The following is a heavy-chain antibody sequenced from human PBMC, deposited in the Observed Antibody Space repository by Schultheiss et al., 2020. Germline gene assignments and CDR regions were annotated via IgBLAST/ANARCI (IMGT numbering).Heavy chain of an antibody. J-gene: IGHJ6*03. CDR1: GGSFSGYY. CDR2: IYYSGST. V-gene: IGHV4-34*11. D-gene: IGHD4-17*01. Sequence: GSLRLSCAVYGGSFSGYYWSWIRQPPGKGLEWIGSIYYSGSTYYNPSLKSRVTMSVDTSKNQFSLKLSSVTAADTAVYYCAREDRPVTTDPIGYYYYYMDVWGKGTTVTVS. CDR3: AREDRPVTTDPIGYYYYYMDV.